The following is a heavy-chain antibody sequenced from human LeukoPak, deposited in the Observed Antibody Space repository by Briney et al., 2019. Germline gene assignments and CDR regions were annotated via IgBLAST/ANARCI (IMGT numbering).Heavy chain of an antibody. CDR2: IVVGSGNT. V-gene: IGHV1-58*02. J-gene: IGHJ6*02. Sequence: SVTVSCKASGFTFTSSAMQWVRQARGQRLEGIGWIVVGSGNTNYAQKFQERVTITRDMSPSTAYMELSSLRSEDTAVYYCAAPYGDYRYYYYGMDVWGQGTTVTVSS. CDR3: AAPYGDYRYYYYGMDV. D-gene: IGHD4-17*01. CDR1: GFTFTSSA.